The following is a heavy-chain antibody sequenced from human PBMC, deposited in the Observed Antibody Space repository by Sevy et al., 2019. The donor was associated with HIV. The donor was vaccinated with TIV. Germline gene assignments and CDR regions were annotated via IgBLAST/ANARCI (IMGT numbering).Heavy chain of an antibody. J-gene: IGHJ3*02. CDR2: IKQDGSEK. Sequence: GGSLRLSCAASGFTFSSYWMSWVRQAPGKGLEWVANIKQDGSEKYYVGSVKGRSTISRDNAKNSLYLQRNSLRAEDTAVYYCAREMGVDYYDSSPDAFDIWGQGTMVTVSS. CDR3: AREMGVDYYDSSPDAFDI. D-gene: IGHD3-22*01. CDR1: GFTFSSYW. V-gene: IGHV3-7*01.